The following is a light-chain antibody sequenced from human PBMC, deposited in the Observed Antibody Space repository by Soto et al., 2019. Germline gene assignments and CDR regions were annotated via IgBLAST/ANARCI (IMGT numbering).Light chain of an antibody. CDR3: SSFAGTIFYA. V-gene: IGLV2-8*01. Sequence: QSVLTQPPSASGSPGQSVTISCTGTSSDVGGYNYVSWYQQHPGKAPKLMIYEVTKRPSGVPDRFSGSKSGNTASLTVSGLQAEDEADYFCSSFAGTIFYAFGTGTKV. J-gene: IGLJ1*01. CDR2: EVT. CDR1: SSDVGGYNY.